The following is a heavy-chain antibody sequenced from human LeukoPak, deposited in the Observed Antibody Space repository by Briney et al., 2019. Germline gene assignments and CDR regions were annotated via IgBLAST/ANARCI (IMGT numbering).Heavy chain of an antibody. D-gene: IGHD4-11*01. J-gene: IGHJ6*02. V-gene: IGHV4-31*03. CDR1: GGSISSGGYY. CDR2: IYYSGST. Sequence: SQTLSLTCTVSGGSISSGGYYWSRIRQHPGKGLEWIGYIYYSGSTYYNPSLKSRVTISVDTSKNQFSLKLSSVTAADTAVYYCAREVSSVRYYGMDVWGQGTTVTVSS. CDR3: AREVSSVRYYGMDV.